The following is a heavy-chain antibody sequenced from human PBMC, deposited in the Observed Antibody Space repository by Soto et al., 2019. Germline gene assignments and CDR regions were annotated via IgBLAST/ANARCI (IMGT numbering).Heavy chain of an antibody. CDR3: AKVSRFLEWSKHGGGYYFDY. J-gene: IGHJ4*02. CDR2: INPSSGGT. D-gene: IGHD3-3*01. CDR1: GYTFTGYF. Sequence: QVQLVQSGAEVKKPGASVKVSCKASGYTFTGYFIHWVRQAPGQGLEWMGWINPSSGGTKYAEKFQDRVTMSRDTSISTAYMELGRLTSDDSAVYYCAKVSRFLEWSKHGGGYYFDYWGQGTPVTVSS. V-gene: IGHV1-2*02.